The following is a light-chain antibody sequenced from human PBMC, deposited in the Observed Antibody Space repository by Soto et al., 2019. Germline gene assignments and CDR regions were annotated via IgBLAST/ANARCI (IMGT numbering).Light chain of an antibody. CDR1: QSISSW. CDR2: KAS. CDR3: QQYNSYSWT. J-gene: IGKJ1*01. Sequence: DIQVTPSPSALSASVGDRVTITCRASQSISSWLAWYQQKPGKAPKLLIYKASSLESGVPSRFSGSGSGTEFTLTISSLQPDDFATYYCQQYNSYSWTFGQGTKVDIK. V-gene: IGKV1-5*03.